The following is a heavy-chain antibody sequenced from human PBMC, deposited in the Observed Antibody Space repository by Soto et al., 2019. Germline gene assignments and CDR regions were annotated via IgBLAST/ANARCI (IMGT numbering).Heavy chain of an antibody. V-gene: IGHV3-30*18. CDR2: ISYDGSNT. D-gene: IGHD1-26*01. J-gene: IGHJ4*02. CDR3: AKEGGLSGSYYISSSYYFDY. Sequence: GLSQRLSCAASGFNFSSYGMHRVRQATGKGLEWVAIISYDGSNTYYADSVKGRFTISRDNSKNTLYLQMNSLRAEDTSVYYCAKEGGLSGSYYISSSYYFDYWGQRTLVPVSS. CDR1: GFNFSSYG.